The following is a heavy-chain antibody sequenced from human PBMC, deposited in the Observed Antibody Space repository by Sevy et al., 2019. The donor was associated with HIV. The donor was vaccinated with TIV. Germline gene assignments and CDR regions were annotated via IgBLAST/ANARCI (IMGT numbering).Heavy chain of an antibody. CDR2: INEDRSEK. J-gene: IGHJ3*02. CDR3: ASSVNSGWSGAFDI. Sequence: GGSLRLSCAVSGFTFSNYWMSWVRQAPGKGLEWVANINEDRSEKYYVGSVKGRFTISRDNARNSLYLEMNNLRTGDTAVYYCASSVNSGWSGAFDIWGQGTMVTVSS. CDR1: GFTFSNYW. D-gene: IGHD6-19*01. V-gene: IGHV3-7*01.